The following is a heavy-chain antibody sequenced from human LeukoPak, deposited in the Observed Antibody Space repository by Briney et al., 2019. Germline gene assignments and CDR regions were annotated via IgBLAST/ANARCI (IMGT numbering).Heavy chain of an antibody. V-gene: IGHV1-69*05. CDR1: VGTFNSYD. J-gene: IGHJ5*02. CDR2: IIPIFGTA. CDR3: ARASPYFYCSGGSCYFHP. D-gene: IGHD2-15*01. Sequence: SVKVSCKASVGTFNSYDISWVRQAPGHGLEWMGGIIPIFGTANYAQKFQGRVTITTDESTSTAYMELSSLRSEDTAVYYCARASPYFYCSGGSCYFHPWGQGTLVTVSS.